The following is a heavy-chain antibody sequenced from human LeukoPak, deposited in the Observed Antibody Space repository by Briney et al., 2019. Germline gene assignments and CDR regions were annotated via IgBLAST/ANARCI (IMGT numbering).Heavy chain of an antibody. Sequence: PGGSLRLSCAASGFTFSGYWIHWVRQAPGKGLVWVSRINSDGSSTTYADSVKGRFTISRDNAKNTLYLQMNSLRAEDTAVYYCAREDAVAGTQINWFYPCGEGTLVTVSS. J-gene: IGHJ5*02. D-gene: IGHD6-19*01. V-gene: IGHV3-74*01. CDR3: AREDAVAGTQINWFYP. CDR2: INSDGSST. CDR1: GFTFSGYW.